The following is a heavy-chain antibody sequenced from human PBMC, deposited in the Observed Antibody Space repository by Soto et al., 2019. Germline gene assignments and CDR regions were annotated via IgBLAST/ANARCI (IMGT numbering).Heavy chain of an antibody. CDR1: GFTFSSFA. V-gene: IGHV3-23*01. CDR2: ISGSGGST. Sequence: GGSLRLSCAASGFTFSSFAMSWVRQAPGKGLDWVSAISGSGGSTYSADSVKGRFTISRDNSKNTLYLQMSSLRAEDTAVYYCASGFPAGKGSPPDFWGQGSLVTVSS. J-gene: IGHJ4*02. D-gene: IGHD6-13*01. CDR3: ASGFPAGKGSPPDF.